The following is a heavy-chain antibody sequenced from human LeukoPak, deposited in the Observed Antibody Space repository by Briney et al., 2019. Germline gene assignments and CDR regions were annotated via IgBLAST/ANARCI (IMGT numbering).Heavy chain of an antibody. V-gene: IGHV3-48*01. CDR1: GFTFSNYA. CDR2: ISSSSNTK. D-gene: IGHD2-21*02. J-gene: IGHJ3*01. Sequence: QSGESLRLSCAASGFTFSNYAMSWVRQAPGKGLEWVSFISSSSNTKYNADSVKGRFTISRDNAKNSLNLQMNSLRAEDTAVYYCAKDSHQGDWGLDAFDVWGQGTMVTVSS. CDR3: AKDSHQGDWGLDAFDV.